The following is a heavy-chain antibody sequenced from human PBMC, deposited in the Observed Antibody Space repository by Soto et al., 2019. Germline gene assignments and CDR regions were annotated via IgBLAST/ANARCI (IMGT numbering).Heavy chain of an antibody. CDR1: GFTFSSYG. CDR3: AKATIFGVVINYFDY. J-gene: IGHJ4*02. Sequence: PGGSLRLSCAASGFTFSSYGMSWVRQAPGKGLEWVSAISGSGGSTYYADSVKGRFTISRDNSKNTLYLQMNSLRAEDTAVYYCAKATIFGVVINYFDYWGQGTLVTVSS. CDR2: ISGSGGST. D-gene: IGHD3-3*01. V-gene: IGHV3-23*01.